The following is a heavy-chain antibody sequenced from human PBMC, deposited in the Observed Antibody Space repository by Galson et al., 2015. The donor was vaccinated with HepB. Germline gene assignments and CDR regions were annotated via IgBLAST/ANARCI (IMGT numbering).Heavy chain of an antibody. V-gene: IGHV1-2*02. J-gene: IGHJ4*02. Sequence: SVKVSCKASGYTFTGYYMHWVRQAPGQGLEWVGGVNPNSGGTNYAQKFQGRVTMTRDTSMSTAYMELSRLRSDDTAVYYRARDTAMVPDYWGQGTLVTVSS. CDR3: ARDTAMVPDY. D-gene: IGHD5-18*01. CDR2: VNPNSGGT. CDR1: GYTFTGYY.